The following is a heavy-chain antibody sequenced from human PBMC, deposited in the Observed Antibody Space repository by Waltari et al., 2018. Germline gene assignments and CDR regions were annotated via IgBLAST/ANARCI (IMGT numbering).Heavy chain of an antibody. J-gene: IGHJ4*02. CDR3: ARVSALRDTALGY. Sequence: QVQLVQSGAEVKKPGASVKVSCKASGYTFTSHAMHWVRQAPGQRLEWMGWINAGNGNTKYSQKFQGRVTITRDTSASTAYMELSSLRSEDTAVYYCARVSALRDTALGYWGQGTLVTVSS. D-gene: IGHD5-18*01. CDR2: INAGNGNT. CDR1: GYTFTSHA. V-gene: IGHV1-3*01.